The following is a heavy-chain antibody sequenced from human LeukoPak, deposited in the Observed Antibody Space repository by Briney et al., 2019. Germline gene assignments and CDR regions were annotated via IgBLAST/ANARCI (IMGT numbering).Heavy chain of an antibody. D-gene: IGHD6-6*01. CDR2: IGSSSSSI. CDR3: AREDSSFDY. CDR1: GFTFSSYS. J-gene: IGHJ4*02. Sequence: GGSLRLSCAASGFTFSSYSMNWVRQAPGKGLEWVSSIGSSSSSIYYADSVKGRFPISRDNAKNSLYLQMNSLRAADTAVYYCAREDSSFDYWGQGTLVTVSS. V-gene: IGHV3-21*01.